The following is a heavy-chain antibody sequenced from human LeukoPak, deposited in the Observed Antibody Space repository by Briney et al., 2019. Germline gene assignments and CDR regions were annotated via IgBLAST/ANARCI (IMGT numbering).Heavy chain of an antibody. CDR2: PFYRSTRYT. D-gene: IGHD1-26*01. J-gene: IGHJ4*02. CDR1: GDSVSGSSIT. CDR3: AREGSGSYALVC. V-gene: IGHV6-1*01. Sequence: SQTLSLSCAISGDSVSGSSITWNWNRQSQSRGFVWLGRPFYRSTRYTDYALSVDSRMTNKPDTSKNQFALQVDSVAPEGASVYYCAREGSGSYALVCWGQGSLVSVS.